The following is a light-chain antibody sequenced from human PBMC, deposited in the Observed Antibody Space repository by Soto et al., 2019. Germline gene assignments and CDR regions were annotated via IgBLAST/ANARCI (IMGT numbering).Light chain of an antibody. CDR1: HSLLHSNRYNY. V-gene: IGKV2-28*01. J-gene: IGKJ1*01. CDR2: AAS. Sequence: DLVMTPSQLSLPVTPGEPASISCRATHSLLHSNRYNYLDWYLQKPGQSPRLLIHAASSRATGIPDRFSGSGSGTDFTLTISRLEPEDFAVYYCQQYGSSPRPFGQGTKVDIK. CDR3: QQYGSSPRP.